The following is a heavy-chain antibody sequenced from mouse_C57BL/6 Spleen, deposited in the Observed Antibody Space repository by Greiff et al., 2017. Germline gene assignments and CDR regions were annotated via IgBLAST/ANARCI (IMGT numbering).Heavy chain of an antibody. V-gene: IGHV1-74*01. CDR1: GYTFTSYW. J-gene: IGHJ4*01. Sequence: VQLQQPGAELVKPGASVKVSCKASGYTFTSYWMHWVKQRPGQGLEWIGRIHPSDSDTNYNQKFKGKATLTVDKSSSTAYMQLSSLTSEDSAVYYCAIYYDYDEEYYYAMDYWGQGTSVTVSS. CDR2: IHPSDSDT. D-gene: IGHD2-4*01. CDR3: AIYYDYDEEYYYAMDY.